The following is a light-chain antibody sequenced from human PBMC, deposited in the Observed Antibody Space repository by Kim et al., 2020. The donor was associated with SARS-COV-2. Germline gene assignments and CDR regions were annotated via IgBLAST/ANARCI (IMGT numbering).Light chain of an antibody. CDR1: SSDVGRYNY. CDR3: SSYTTSPSYV. J-gene: IGLJ1*01. CDR2: AVT. Sequence: QSALTQPASVSGSPGQSITISCTGTSSDVGRYNYVSWYQQHPGKAPKLMIYAVTNRPSGVSDRFSGSKSGNTASLTISGLQAEDEADYYCSSYTTSPSYVFGTGTKVTVL. V-gene: IGLV2-14*03.